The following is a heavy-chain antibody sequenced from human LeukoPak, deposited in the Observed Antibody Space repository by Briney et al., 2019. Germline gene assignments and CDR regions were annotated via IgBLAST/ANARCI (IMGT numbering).Heavy chain of an antibody. CDR3: ARISIAAAGTYYYYYGMDV. Sequence: ASVKVSCKASGYTFTSYGISWVRQAPGQGLGWMGWISAYNGNTNYAQKLQGRVTLTTDTSTSTAYMELRSLRSDDTAVYYCARISIAAAGTYYYYYGMDVWGQGTTVTVSS. D-gene: IGHD6-13*01. CDR1: GYTFTSYG. J-gene: IGHJ6*02. CDR2: ISAYNGNT. V-gene: IGHV1-18*01.